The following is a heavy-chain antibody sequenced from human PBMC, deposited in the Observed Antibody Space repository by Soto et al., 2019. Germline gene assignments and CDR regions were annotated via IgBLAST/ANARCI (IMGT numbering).Heavy chain of an antibody. Sequence: SETLSLTCTVSGGSISSYYWSRIRQPPGKGLEWIGYTYYTGSTNYNPSLKSRVTMSVDTSKNQFSLKLNSVTAADTAVYYCARTYCSGGSCYPGGNWFDPWGQGTLVTVSS. CDR2: TYYTGST. CDR3: ARTYCSGGSCYPGGNWFDP. V-gene: IGHV4-59*01. D-gene: IGHD2-15*01. J-gene: IGHJ5*02. CDR1: GGSISSYY.